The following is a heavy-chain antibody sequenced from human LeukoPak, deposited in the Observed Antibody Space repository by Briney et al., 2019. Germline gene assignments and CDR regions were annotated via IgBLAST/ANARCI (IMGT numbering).Heavy chain of an antibody. CDR2: IYYSGST. D-gene: IGHD6-19*01. Sequence: SETLSLTCTVSGGSISSNNYYWGWIRQPPGKGLEWIGSIYYSGSTYYNPSLKSRVTISVDTSKNQFSLKLSSVTAADTAVYYCATSGWYLLPGVYWGQGTLVTVSS. CDR3: ATSGWYLLPGVY. V-gene: IGHV4-39*07. J-gene: IGHJ4*02. CDR1: GGSISSNNYY.